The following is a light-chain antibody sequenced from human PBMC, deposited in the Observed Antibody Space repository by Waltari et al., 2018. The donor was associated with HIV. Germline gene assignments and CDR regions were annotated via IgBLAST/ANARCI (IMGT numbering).Light chain of an antibody. V-gene: IGLV10-54*04. CDR1: DINVGGHG. Sequence: QAGLTQPPSVSKGLGQTATLTCTGNDINVGGHGAALLHQHPGHPPKLLSSRNNNRPSGISQRFAASRSGNTASLTVTGLQPEDEADYYCSAWDGSLAAWVFGGGTKLTVL. J-gene: IGLJ3*02. CDR3: SAWDGSLAAWV. CDR2: RNN.